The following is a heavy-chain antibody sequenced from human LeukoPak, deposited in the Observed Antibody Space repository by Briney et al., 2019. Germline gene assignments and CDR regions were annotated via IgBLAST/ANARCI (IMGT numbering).Heavy chain of an antibody. Sequence: SGGSLRLSCAASGFTFSSAWVHWVRQAPGKGLEWVGLIKSETDGGTTVYAAPVKDRFIISRDDSKNILYLQMNSLKTEDTAIYYCTTLYRLDPWGQGTLVTVSS. CDR2: IKSETDGGTT. CDR1: GFTFSSAW. J-gene: IGHJ5*02. CDR3: TTLYRLDP. V-gene: IGHV3-15*01. D-gene: IGHD3-10*01.